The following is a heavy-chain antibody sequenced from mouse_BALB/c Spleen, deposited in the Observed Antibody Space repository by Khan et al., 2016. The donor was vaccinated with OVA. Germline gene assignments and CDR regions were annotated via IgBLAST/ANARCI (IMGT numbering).Heavy chain of an antibody. D-gene: IGHD2-1*01. Sequence: EVQLVESGGGLVKPGGSLKLSCAASGFTFSTYAMSWVRQTPEKRLEWVATISSGGDYTYFPDNVTGRFTISRDNAKNTLCLQMTCLTSEDTAMYYCARSPYGNFAYWGQGTLVTVSA. CDR3: ARSPYGNFAY. CDR2: ISSGGDYT. CDR1: GFTFSTYA. V-gene: IGHV5-9-3*01. J-gene: IGHJ3*01.